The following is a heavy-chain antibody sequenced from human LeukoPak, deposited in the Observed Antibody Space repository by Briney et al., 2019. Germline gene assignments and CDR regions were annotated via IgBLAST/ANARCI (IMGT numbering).Heavy chain of an antibody. D-gene: IGHD4-17*01. J-gene: IGHJ5*02. CDR2: IYRSGST. V-gene: IGHV4-4*07. CDR3: ARDSGTTGEVKFDP. Sequence: PSETLSLTCTVSGYSISTGYYWSWIRQPAGKGLEWIGRIYRSGSTNYNPSLQSRLTMSIDTSKNQFSLKLSFVTAADTAVYYCARDSGTTGEVKFDPWGQGTLVTVSS. CDR1: GYSISTGYY.